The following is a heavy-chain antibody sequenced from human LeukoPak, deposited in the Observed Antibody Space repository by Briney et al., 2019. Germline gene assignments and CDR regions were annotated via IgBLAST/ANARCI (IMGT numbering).Heavy chain of an antibody. D-gene: IGHD4-23*01. Sequence: PSETLSLTCTVFGGSISSSSYYWGWIRQPPGKGLEWVGSIYYSGSTYYNPSLKSRVTISVDTSKNQFSLKLSSVTAADTAVYYCARINSPFDYWGQGTLVTVSS. CDR3: ARINSPFDY. V-gene: IGHV4-39*01. CDR1: GGSISSSSYY. J-gene: IGHJ4*02. CDR2: IYYSGST.